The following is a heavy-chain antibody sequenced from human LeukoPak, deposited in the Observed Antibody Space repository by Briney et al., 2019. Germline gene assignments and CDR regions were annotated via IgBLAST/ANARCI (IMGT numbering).Heavy chain of an antibody. J-gene: IGHJ4*02. CDR3: ARVLGAHRYGSIDH. D-gene: IGHD5-18*01. CDR1: GYTFTTYY. CDR2: INPSSGST. V-gene: IGHV1-46*01. Sequence: AASVKVSCKASGYTFTTYYMHWVRHAPGQGLELMGIINPSSGSTSYAQKFQGRVTMTRDTSTSTVYMELSSLRSEDTAIYYCARVLGAHRYGSIDHWGQGTLVTVSS.